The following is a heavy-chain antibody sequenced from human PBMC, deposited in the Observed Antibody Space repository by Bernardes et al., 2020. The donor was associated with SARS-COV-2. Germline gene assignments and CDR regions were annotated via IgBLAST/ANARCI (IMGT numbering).Heavy chain of an antibody. D-gene: IGHD3-3*01. Sequence: VGSLRLSCAASGFTFEDYTMHWVRQVPGKGLEWVSLISWDGSTTNYADSVKGRFFISRDSSRNTLHLQMNSLRKEDTALYYCATERQSLTIFGVGHDAFDFWGQGTMVTVSS. CDR2: ISWDGSTT. V-gene: IGHV3-43*01. J-gene: IGHJ3*01. CDR1: GFTFEDYT. CDR3: ATERQSLTIFGVGHDAFDF.